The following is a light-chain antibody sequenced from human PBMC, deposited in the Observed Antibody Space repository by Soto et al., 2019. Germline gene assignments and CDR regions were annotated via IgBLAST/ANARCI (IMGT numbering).Light chain of an antibody. CDR2: KAS. CDR1: QSISSW. Sequence: DIQMTQSPSTLSASVGDRVTITCRASQSISSWLAWYQQTPGKAPKVLIYKASSLESGVPSRFSGSGSGTEFTLTISSLQPDDFGTYYCQQYKNYPRTFGQGTKVEV. V-gene: IGKV1-5*03. CDR3: QQYKNYPRT. J-gene: IGKJ1*01.